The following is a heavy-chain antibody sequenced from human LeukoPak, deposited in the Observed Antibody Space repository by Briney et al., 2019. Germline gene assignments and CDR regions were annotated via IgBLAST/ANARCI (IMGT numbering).Heavy chain of an antibody. CDR3: TRGVGYSSGWYWGAYY. D-gene: IGHD6-19*01. Sequence: GGSLRLSCTASGFTFGDYAMSWVRQAPGKGLEWVGFIRSKAYGGTTEYAASVKGRFTISRDDSKSIAYLQMNSLKTEDTAVYYCTRGVGYSSGWYWGAYYWGQGTLVTVSS. CDR1: GFTFGDYA. V-gene: IGHV3-49*04. J-gene: IGHJ4*02. CDR2: IRSKAYGGTT.